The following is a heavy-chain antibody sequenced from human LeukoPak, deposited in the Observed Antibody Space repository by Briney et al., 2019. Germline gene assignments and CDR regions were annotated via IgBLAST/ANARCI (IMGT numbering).Heavy chain of an antibody. CDR3: ARDAHSNYYFDY. CDR2: ISSGGGTV. Sequence: GGSLRLSCAASGFTFSTFEMNWVRQAPGKGLEWVSYISSGGGTVYYADSVKGRFTISRDNAKNSLYLQMNSLRAEDTALYYCARDAHSNYYFDYWGQGTLVTVSS. V-gene: IGHV3-48*03. D-gene: IGHD2-15*01. CDR1: GFTFSTFE. J-gene: IGHJ4*02.